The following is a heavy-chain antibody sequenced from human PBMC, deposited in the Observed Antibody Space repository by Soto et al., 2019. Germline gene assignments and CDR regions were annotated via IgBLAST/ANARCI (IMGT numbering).Heavy chain of an antibody. Sequence: ASVKVSCKASGYTFTSYGISWVRQAPGQGLEWMGWISAYNGNTNYAQKLQGRVTMTTDTSTSTAYMELRSLRSDDTAVYYCARDEGYCSGGSCPHYYYYGMDVWGQGTTVTVSS. D-gene: IGHD2-15*01. CDR3: ARDEGYCSGGSCPHYYYYGMDV. V-gene: IGHV1-18*04. CDR1: GYTFTSYG. J-gene: IGHJ6*02. CDR2: ISAYNGNT.